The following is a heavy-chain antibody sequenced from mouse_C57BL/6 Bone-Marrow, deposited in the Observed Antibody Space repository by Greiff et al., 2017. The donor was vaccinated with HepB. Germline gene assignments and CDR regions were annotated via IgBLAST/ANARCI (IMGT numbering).Heavy chain of an antibody. D-gene: IGHD4-1*01. Sequence: EVQLQQSGPVLVKPGASVKMSCKASGYTFTDYYMNWVKQSHGKSLEWIGVINPYNGGTSYNQKFKGKATLTVDKSSSTAYMELNSLTSEDSAVYYCARRSANWDDWYFDVWGTGTTVTVSS. CDR3: ARRSANWDDWYFDV. CDR1: GYTFTDYY. V-gene: IGHV1-19*01. CDR2: INPYNGGT. J-gene: IGHJ1*03.